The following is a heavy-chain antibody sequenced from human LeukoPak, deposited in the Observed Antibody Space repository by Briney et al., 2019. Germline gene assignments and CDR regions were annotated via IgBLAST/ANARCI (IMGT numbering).Heavy chain of an antibody. Sequence: SETLSLTRTVYGGSFSGYYWSWIRQPPGKGLEWIGEINHSGSTNYNPSLKSRVTISVDTSKNQFSLKLSSVTAADTAVYYCARGQYYDFWSGYGYWGQGTLVTVSS. CDR2: INHSGST. J-gene: IGHJ4*02. CDR1: GGSFSGYY. CDR3: ARGQYYDFWSGYGY. D-gene: IGHD3-3*01. V-gene: IGHV4-34*01.